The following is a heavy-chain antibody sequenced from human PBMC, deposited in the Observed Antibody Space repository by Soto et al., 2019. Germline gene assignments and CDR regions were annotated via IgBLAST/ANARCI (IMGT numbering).Heavy chain of an antibody. J-gene: IGHJ3*02. CDR1: GYTFGSHA. Sequence: ASVKVSCKASGYTFGSHAINWVRQAPGQGLEWIGWVNPKSGNTGYAQKFQGRVTMMRDNSTSTAYMELSSLTSEDTAMYYCVREGLYGSSQDNTFDIWGQGTMVTVSS. CDR3: VREGLYGSSQDNTFDI. V-gene: IGHV1-8*02. CDR2: VNPKSGNT. D-gene: IGHD6-13*01.